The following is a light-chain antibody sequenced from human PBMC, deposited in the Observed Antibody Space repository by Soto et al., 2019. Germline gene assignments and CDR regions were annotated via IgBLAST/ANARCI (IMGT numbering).Light chain of an antibody. CDR3: QPYGSSPPLT. Sequence: ELVLTQSPGTLSLSPGERATLSCRASQSVSSSYLAWYQQKPGQAPRILIYSASTRATGIPDRFSGSGSGTDFTLTISRLEPEDFAVYYCQPYGSSPPLTFGGGTKVEIK. J-gene: IGKJ4*01. V-gene: IGKV3-20*01. CDR1: QSVSSSY. CDR2: SAS.